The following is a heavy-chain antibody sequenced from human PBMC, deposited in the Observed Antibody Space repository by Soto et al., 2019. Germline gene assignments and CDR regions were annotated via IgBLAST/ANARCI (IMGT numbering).Heavy chain of an antibody. Sequence: SETLSLTCTVTCDSISSRSYYWGWIREPPGKGLEWIGCIYYSGSTYNNPSLRSRVSMSIDTSKDQFYLKLKSVTAADTALYFCASQRTSVVNQAYFDVWGPGSLVT. CDR3: ASQRTSVVNQAYFDV. V-gene: IGHV4-39*01. CDR2: IYYSGST. D-gene: IGHD2-21*01. J-gene: IGHJ4*02. CDR1: CDSISSRSYY.